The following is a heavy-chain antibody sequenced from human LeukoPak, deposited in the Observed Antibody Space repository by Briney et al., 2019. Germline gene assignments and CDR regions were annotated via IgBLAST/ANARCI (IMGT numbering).Heavy chain of an antibody. J-gene: IGHJ3*02. CDR3: TTNPYDKSGYHI. CDR1: GFTFSSYA. Sequence: GGSLRLSCAASGFTFSSYAMSWVRQAPGEGLEWVGRIKSNTDGGTTDYAEPVKGRFTISRDDSKNTLYLEMNNLKTEDTAVYYCTTNPYDKSGYHIWGQGTMVTVSS. D-gene: IGHD3-22*01. CDR2: IKSNTDGGTT. V-gene: IGHV3-15*01.